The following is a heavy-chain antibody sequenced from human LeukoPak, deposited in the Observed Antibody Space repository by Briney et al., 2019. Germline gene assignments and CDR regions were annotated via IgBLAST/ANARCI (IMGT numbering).Heavy chain of an antibody. V-gene: IGHV3-7*03. CDR3: AKDIKTTVTTSYFDY. D-gene: IGHD4-17*01. J-gene: IGHJ4*02. Sequence: PGGSLRLSCAASGFTFSSYWMSWARQAPGKGLEWVANIKQDGSEKYYVDSVKGRFTISRDNAKNSLYLQMNSLRAEDTALYYCAKDIKTTVTTSYFDYWGQGTLVTVSS. CDR2: IKQDGSEK. CDR1: GFTFSSYW.